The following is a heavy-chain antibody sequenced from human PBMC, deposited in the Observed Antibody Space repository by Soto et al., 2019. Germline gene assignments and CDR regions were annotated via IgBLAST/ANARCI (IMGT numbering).Heavy chain of an antibody. J-gene: IGHJ6*02. CDR3: ARAIQDV. D-gene: IGHD2-2*02. Sequence: GSLRLSCAASGFTLSSNGMHWLRQAPGKGLEWVALMSYDGSYKYYADSVKGRFTISRDNSKNSLYLQMNSLRAEDTAVYYCARAIQDVWGQGTTVTVSS. V-gene: IGHV3-30*03. CDR1: GFTLSSNG. CDR2: MSYDGSYK.